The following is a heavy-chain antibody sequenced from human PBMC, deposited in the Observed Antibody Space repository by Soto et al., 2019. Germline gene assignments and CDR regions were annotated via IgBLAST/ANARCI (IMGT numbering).Heavy chain of an antibody. Sequence: PSETLSLTCTVYGGSISSYYWSWIRQPPGKGLEWIGYIYYSGSTNYNPSLKSRVTISVDTSKNQFSLKLSSVTAADTAVYYCARGNFIVVVPAAGNYGMEVWGQGTTVTVS. CDR1: GGSISSYY. J-gene: IGHJ6*02. V-gene: IGHV4-59*01. CDR2: IYYSGST. D-gene: IGHD2-2*01. CDR3: ARGNFIVVVPAAGNYGMEV.